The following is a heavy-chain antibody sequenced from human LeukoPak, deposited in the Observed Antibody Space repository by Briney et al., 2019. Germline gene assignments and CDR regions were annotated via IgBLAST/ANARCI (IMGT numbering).Heavy chain of an antibody. V-gene: IGHV3-21*01. J-gene: IGHJ4*02. CDR3: ARANYGGNSGVDY. CDR2: ISSRSSYI. Sequence: SISSRSSYIYYSDSVKSRFTISRDNAKNSLYLQMNSLRAEDTAVYYCARANYGGNSGVDYWGQGTLVTVSS. D-gene: IGHD4-23*01.